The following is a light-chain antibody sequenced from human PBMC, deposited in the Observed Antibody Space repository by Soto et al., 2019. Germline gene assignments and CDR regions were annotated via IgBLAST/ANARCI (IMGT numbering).Light chain of an antibody. J-gene: IGKJ4*01. CDR3: EQRITWPS. CDR1: QSVSSY. Sequence: EIVLTQSPATLSWSPGERATLSCWSSQSVSSYLAWYQQKPCHAPRLLIYDASNRATGIPARFSGSGSGTDFTLTISSLETENFAVYYCEQRITWPSFGGGTKVEIK. CDR2: DAS. V-gene: IGKV3-11*01.